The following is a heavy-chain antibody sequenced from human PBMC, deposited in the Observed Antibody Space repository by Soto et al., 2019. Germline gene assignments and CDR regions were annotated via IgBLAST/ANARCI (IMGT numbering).Heavy chain of an antibody. CDR1: GYSFTSYW. CDR2: IDPSDSYT. J-gene: IGHJ6*02. D-gene: IGHD2-2*01. Sequence: PGESLKISCKGSGYSFTSYWISWVRQMPGKGLEWMGRIDPSDSYTNYSPSFQGHVTISADKSISTAYLQWSSLKASDTAMYYCARFLFASNCSSTSCLNYYYGMDVWGQGTTVTVSS. CDR3: ARFLFASNCSSTSCLNYYYGMDV. V-gene: IGHV5-10-1*01.